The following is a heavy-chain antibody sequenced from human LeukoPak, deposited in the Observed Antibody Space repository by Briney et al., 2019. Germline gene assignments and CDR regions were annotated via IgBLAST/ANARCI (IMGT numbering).Heavy chain of an antibody. V-gene: IGHV1-46*01. D-gene: IGHD1-26*01. CDR3: ARSRFRIVGANPLDY. CDR1: GYTFTSYY. CDR2: INPSGGST. J-gene: IGHJ4*02. Sequence: ASVKVSCKASGYTFTSYYMHWVRQAPGQGLEWMGIINPSGGSTSYAQKFQGRVTMTRDMSTSTVYMELSSLRSEDTAVYYCARSRFRIVGANPLDYWGQGTLVTVSS.